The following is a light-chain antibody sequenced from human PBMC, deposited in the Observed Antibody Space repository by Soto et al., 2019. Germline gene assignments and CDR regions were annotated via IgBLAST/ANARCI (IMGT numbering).Light chain of an antibody. V-gene: IGLV2-14*03. CDR2: DVS. Sequence: QSALTQPASVSGSPGQSITISCTGTSSDVGGYEYVSWYQQHPGKAPKRIIYDVSDRPSGVSNRFSGPKSGNTASLAISGLQAEDEADYYCSSYTTSSPLGVFGTGTKLTVL. CDR1: SSDVGGYEY. CDR3: SSYTTSSPLGV. J-gene: IGLJ1*01.